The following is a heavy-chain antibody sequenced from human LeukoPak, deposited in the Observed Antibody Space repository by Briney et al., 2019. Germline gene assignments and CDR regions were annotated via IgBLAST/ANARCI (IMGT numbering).Heavy chain of an antibody. CDR1: GITFSSYE. CDR3: ARQPYSSGWYFDY. J-gene: IGHJ4*02. D-gene: IGHD6-19*01. V-gene: IGHV3-48*03. Sequence: PGGSLRLSCAASGITFSSYEMNWVRQAPGKGLEWVSYISSSGSTIYYADSVKGRFTISRDNAKNSPYLQMNSLRAEDTAVYYCARQPYSSGWYFDYWGQGTLVTVSS. CDR2: ISSSGSTI.